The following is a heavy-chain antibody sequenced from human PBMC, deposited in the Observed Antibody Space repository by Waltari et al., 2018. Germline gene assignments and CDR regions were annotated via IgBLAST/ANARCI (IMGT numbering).Heavy chain of an antibody. J-gene: IGHJ3*02. D-gene: IGHD3-10*01. CDR3: ARQPGYYGSGSYYVAAFDI. CDR2: IYYSGST. Sequence: QLQLQESGPGLVKPSETLSLTCTVSGGSISSSSYYWGWIRQPPGKGLEWIGRIYYSGSTTYIPSLKSRVTISVDTSKSQFSLKLSSVTAADTAVYYCARQPGYYGSGSYYVAAFDIWGQGTMVTVSS. CDR1: GGSISSSSYY. V-gene: IGHV4-39*01.